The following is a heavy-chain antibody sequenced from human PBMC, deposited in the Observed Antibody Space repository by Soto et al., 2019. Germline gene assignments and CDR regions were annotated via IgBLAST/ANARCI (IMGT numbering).Heavy chain of an antibody. CDR2: ISPSTGNT. V-gene: IGHV1-18*01. D-gene: IGHD2-15*01. Sequence: QVQLVQSGAEVKEPGASVKLSCQASGYTFMNYAISWVRQAPGQGLEWMGWISPSTGNTDQAQNFQGRVTMTLDTSTNTANMALRTLRSDDSAVYYCARCYCSVGSCYTCWHFDLWGRGTLVTVSS. CDR3: ARCYCSVGSCYTCWHFDL. J-gene: IGHJ2*01. CDR1: GYTFMNYA.